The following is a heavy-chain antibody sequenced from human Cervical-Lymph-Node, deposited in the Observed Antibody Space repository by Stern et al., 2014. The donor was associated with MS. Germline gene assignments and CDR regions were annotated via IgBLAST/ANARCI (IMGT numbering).Heavy chain of an antibody. V-gene: IGHV1-18*01. CDR3: AREAAARSFDF. D-gene: IGHD6-6*01. CDR1: GYNFTNYG. J-gene: IGHJ4*02. CDR2: ISTYNGNP. Sequence: QVQLVESGVEVKKPGASVKVSCRASGYNFTNYGMTWVRQAPGQGLEWMGWISTYNGNPNYAQKFQGRVTMTSDTATNTDYLELRSLTQDDTAVFYCAREAAARSFDFWGQGTLVTVSS.